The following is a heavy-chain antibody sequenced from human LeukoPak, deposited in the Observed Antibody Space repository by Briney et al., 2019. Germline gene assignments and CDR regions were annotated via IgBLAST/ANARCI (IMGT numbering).Heavy chain of an antibody. D-gene: IGHD6-19*01. CDR2: ISYDGSNK. CDR3: AKASRAASVAGHFDY. CDR1: GFTFSSYG. J-gene: IGHJ4*02. V-gene: IGHV3-30*18. Sequence: GRSLRLSCAASGFTFSSYGMHWVRQAPGKGLEWVAVISYDGSNKYYADSVKGRFTISRDNSKNTLYLQMNSLRAEDTAVYYCAKASRAASVAGHFDYWGQGTRVTVSS.